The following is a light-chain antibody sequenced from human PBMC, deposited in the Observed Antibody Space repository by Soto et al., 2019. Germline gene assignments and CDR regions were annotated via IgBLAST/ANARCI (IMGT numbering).Light chain of an antibody. CDR1: SSDVGDYKY. Sequence: QSVLTQPPSASGSPGQSVTISCTGTSSDVGDYKYVSWYQQHPGKAPKLMIYEVDKRPSGVPDRFSGSKSGNTASLAVSGLQAEDEADYFCSSYAGSNMIFGGGTKLTVL. J-gene: IGLJ2*01. CDR2: EVD. CDR3: SSYAGSNMI. V-gene: IGLV2-8*01.